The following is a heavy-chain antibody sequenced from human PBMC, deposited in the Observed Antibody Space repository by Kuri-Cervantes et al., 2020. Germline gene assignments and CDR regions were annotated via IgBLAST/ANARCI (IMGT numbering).Heavy chain of an antibody. CDR3: ARDQTSGYSYYYYYGMDV. J-gene: IGHJ6*02. CDR2: IKQDGSEK. V-gene: IGHV3-7*01. CDR1: GFTFSSYW. D-gene: IGHD3-22*01. Sequence: GGSLRLSCAASGFTFSSYWMSWVRQAPGKGLEWVANIKQDGSEKYYVDSVKGRFTISRDNAKNSLYLQMNSLRAEDTAVYYCARDQTSGYSYYYYYGMDVWGQGTTVTVSS.